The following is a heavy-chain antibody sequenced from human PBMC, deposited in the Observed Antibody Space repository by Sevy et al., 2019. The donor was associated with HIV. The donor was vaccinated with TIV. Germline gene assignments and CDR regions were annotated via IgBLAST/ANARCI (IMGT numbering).Heavy chain of an antibody. CDR1: GGTFSSYA. CDR2: IIPIFGTA. CDR3: ASMGRIAAAGTNY. D-gene: IGHD6-13*01. Sequence: ASVKVSCKASGGTFSSYAISWVRQAPGQGLEWMGGIIPIFGTANYAQKFQGRVTITADKSTGTAYMELSSLRSEDTAVYYCASMGRIAAAGTNYWGQGTLVTVSS. J-gene: IGHJ4*02. V-gene: IGHV1-69*06.